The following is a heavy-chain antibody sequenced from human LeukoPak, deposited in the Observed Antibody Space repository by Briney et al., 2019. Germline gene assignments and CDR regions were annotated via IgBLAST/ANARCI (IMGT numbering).Heavy chain of an antibody. D-gene: IGHD3-10*01. CDR2: FYYRGST. CDR3: ARIIGMSQVEVWCDP. J-gene: IGHJ5*02. V-gene: IGHV4-31*03. Sequence: SETLSLTCTVSGGSISSGGYYWSWIRQHPGRGLEWIGYFYYRGSTYSSPSLRRRVPISGDRSKNQFSLKLSSVTAADTAVYYCARIIGMSQVEVWCDPWGQGSLVTVSS. CDR1: GGSISSGGYY.